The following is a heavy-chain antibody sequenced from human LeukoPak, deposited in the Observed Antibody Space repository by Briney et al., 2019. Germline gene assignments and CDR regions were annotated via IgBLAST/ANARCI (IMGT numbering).Heavy chain of an antibody. CDR3: AREAYCGGDCYSGFDY. V-gene: IGHV4-59*01. D-gene: IGHD2-21*02. Sequence: TSETLSPTCTVSGGSISSYYWSWIRQPPGEGLEWIGYIYYSGSTNYNPSLKSRVTISVDTSKNQFSLKLSSVTAADTAVYYCAREAYCGGDCYSGFDYWGQGTLVTVSS. CDR1: GGSISSYY. J-gene: IGHJ4*02. CDR2: IYYSGST.